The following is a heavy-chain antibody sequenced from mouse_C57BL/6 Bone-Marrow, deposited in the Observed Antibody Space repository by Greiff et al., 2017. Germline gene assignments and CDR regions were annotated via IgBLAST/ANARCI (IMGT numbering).Heavy chain of an antibody. D-gene: IGHD1-1*01. Sequence: VQLQQSGAELVRPGASVTLSCKASGYTFTDYEMHWVKQTPVHGLEWIGAIDPETGGTAYNQKFKGKAILTADKSSSTAYMELRSLTSEDSAVYYCTRYYYYPAWFAYWGQGTLVTVSA. J-gene: IGHJ3*01. CDR3: TRYYYYPAWFAY. V-gene: IGHV1-15*01. CDR1: GYTFTDYE. CDR2: IDPETGGT.